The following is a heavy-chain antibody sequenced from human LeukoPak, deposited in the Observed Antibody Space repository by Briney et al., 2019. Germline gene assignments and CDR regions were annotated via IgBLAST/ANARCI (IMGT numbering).Heavy chain of an antibody. CDR3: ARGKGVFWSDY. Sequence: ASAKVSCKASGYTFTSYDINWVRQATGQGLEWMGWVNSNSGNTGYAQKFQGRVTMTRNTSISTAYMELSSLRSEDTAVYYCARGKGVFWSDYWGQGTLVTVSS. CDR2: VNSNSGNT. J-gene: IGHJ4*02. V-gene: IGHV1-8*01. CDR1: GYTFTSYD. D-gene: IGHD6-13*01.